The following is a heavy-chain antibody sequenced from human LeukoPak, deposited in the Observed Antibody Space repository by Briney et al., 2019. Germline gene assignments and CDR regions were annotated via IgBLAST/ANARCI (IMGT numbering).Heavy chain of an antibody. CDR1: GASFSSSDSY. V-gene: IGHV4-39*01. CDR2: IYRRGST. J-gene: IGHJ6*02. CDR3: ARHVQDLGIKV. Sequence: SETLSLTCTVSGASFSSSDSYWSWIRQPPGKGLEWIGSIYRRGSTSYNPSLKSRVTVSEDMSKNHFSLRLSSVTAADTAVYYCARHVQDLGIKVWGQGTTVTVSS.